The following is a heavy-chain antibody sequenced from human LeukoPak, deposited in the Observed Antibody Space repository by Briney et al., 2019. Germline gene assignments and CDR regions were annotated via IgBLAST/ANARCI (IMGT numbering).Heavy chain of an antibody. J-gene: IGHJ2*01. D-gene: IGHD2-15*01. CDR2: ISAYNGDT. CDR3: ARCYGGNAWCLDL. CDR1: GYNFTNYG. V-gene: IGHV1-18*01. Sequence: ASVKVSCKASGYNFTNYGFSWVRQAPGAGLEWMGWISAYNGDTNYAQKFQGRVTMTTDTSTTTAYMELRSLRSDDTAVYYCARCYGGNAWCLDLWGRGTLVTVSS.